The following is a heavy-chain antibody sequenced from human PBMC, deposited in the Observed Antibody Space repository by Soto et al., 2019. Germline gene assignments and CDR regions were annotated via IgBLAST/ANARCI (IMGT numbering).Heavy chain of an antibody. Sequence: LSLTCTVSGGSISSSSYYWGWIRQPPGKGLEWIGSIYYSGSTYYNPSLKSRVTISVDTSKNQFSLKLSSVTAADTAVYYCASGKNTYYDFWSGYSPWYFDYWGQGTLVTVSS. CDR3: ASGKNTYYDFWSGYSPWYFDY. CDR1: GGSISSSSYY. CDR2: IYYSGST. V-gene: IGHV4-39*01. J-gene: IGHJ4*02. D-gene: IGHD3-3*01.